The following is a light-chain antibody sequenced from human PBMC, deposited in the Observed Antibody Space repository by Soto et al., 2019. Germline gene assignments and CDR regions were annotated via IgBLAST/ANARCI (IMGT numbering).Light chain of an antibody. CDR2: GAS. Sequence: DIQMTQSPSSLSASVGDRVTITCRASQSISSYLIWYQHKPGEAPKLLIYGASSLYSGVPSRFSGSGSGTEFTRTINSLQPEDFATDYCQQSYSNPLTFGGGTKVEIK. V-gene: IGKV1-39*01. CDR3: QQSYSNPLT. J-gene: IGKJ4*01. CDR1: QSISSY.